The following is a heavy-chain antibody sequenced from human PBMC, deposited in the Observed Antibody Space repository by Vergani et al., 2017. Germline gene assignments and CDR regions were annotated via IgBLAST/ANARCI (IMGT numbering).Heavy chain of an antibody. D-gene: IGHD2-2*02. V-gene: IGHV1-69*13. CDR1: GGTFRSYA. CDR2: IIPIFGTA. Sequence: QVQLVQSGAEVKKPGSSVKVSCKASGGTFRSYAISWVRQAPGQGLEWMGGIIPIFGTANYAQKFQGRVTITADESTSTAYMELSSLRSEDTAVYYCARVRDIVVVPAAIGWFDPWGQGTLVTVSS. J-gene: IGHJ5*02. CDR3: ARVRDIVVVPAAIGWFDP.